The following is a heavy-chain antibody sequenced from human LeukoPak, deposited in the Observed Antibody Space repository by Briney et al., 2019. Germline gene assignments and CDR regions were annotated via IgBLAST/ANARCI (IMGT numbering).Heavy chain of an antibody. CDR3: ARDVGSSGNGADYMDV. CDR2: ISGSGGSI. V-gene: IGHV3-23*01. Sequence: AGGTLRLSCAASGFIFSNYGMSWVRQAPGKGLEWVSGISGSGGSIYNADSVKGRFTISRDNSKNTLYLQMNSLRAEDTAVYYCARDVGSSGNGADYMDVWGKGTTVTVSS. D-gene: IGHD6-6*01. J-gene: IGHJ6*03. CDR1: GFIFSNYG.